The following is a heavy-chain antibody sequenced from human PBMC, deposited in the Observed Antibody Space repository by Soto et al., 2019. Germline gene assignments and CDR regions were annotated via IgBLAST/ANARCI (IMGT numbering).Heavy chain of an antibody. CDR2: ISSSSSTI. D-gene: IGHD3-9*01. Sequence: PGGSLRLSCAASGFTFSSYSMNWVRQAPGKGLEWVSYISSSSSTIYYADSAKGRFTISRDNAKNSLYLQMNSLRAEDTAVYYCAREYYNILTGRNYYYYYYMDVWGKGTTVTVSS. J-gene: IGHJ6*03. CDR1: GFTFSSYS. V-gene: IGHV3-48*01. CDR3: AREYYNILTGRNYYYYYYMDV.